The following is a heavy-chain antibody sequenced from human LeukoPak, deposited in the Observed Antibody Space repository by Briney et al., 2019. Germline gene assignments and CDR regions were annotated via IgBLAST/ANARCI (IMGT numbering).Heavy chain of an antibody. Sequence: GSLRLSCAASGSTVSSNYMSWVRQAPGKGLEWVSVIYSGGSTYYADSVKGRFTISRDNSKNTLYLQMNSLRAEDTAVYYCARDPGIAAAGTYYYYGMDVWGQGTTVTVSS. CDR2: IYSGGST. CDR1: GSTVSSNY. CDR3: ARDPGIAAAGTYYYYGMDV. J-gene: IGHJ6*02. D-gene: IGHD6-13*01. V-gene: IGHV3-53*01.